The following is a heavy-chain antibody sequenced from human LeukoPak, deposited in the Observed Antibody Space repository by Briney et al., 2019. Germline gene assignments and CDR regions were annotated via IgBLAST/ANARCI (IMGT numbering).Heavy chain of an antibody. V-gene: IGHV1-46*01. Sequence: GASVKVSCKASGYTFTSYYMHWVRQAPGQGLEWMGIINPRGGSTSYAQKFQGRVTMTRDMSTSTVYMELSSLRSEDTAVYYCAREEHGRGPFDIWGQGTMVTVSS. J-gene: IGHJ3*02. CDR1: GYTFTSYY. CDR2: INPRGGST. D-gene: IGHD2-15*01. CDR3: AREEHGRGPFDI.